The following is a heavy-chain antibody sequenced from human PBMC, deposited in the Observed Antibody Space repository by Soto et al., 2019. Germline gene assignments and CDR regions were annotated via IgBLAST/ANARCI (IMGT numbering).Heavy chain of an antibody. CDR3: ARVSAGRGENWFDP. J-gene: IGHJ5*02. CDR2: IYTSGST. Sequence: SLTCTVSGGSISSYYWSWIRQPAGKGLEWIGRIYTSGSTNYNPSLKSRVTMSVDTSKNQFSLKLSSVTAADTAVYYCARVSAGRGENWFDPWGQGTLVTVSS. D-gene: IGHD3-16*01. V-gene: IGHV4-4*07. CDR1: GGSISSYY.